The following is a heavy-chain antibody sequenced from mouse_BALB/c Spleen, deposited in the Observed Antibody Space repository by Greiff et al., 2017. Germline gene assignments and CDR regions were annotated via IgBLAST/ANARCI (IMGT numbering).Heavy chain of an antibody. CDR2: ISSGGGST. J-gene: IGHJ2*01. D-gene: IGHD1-1*01. Sequence: DVMLVESGGGLVKPGGSLKLSCAASGFAFSSYDMSWVRQTPEKRLEWVAYISSGGGSTYYPDTVKGRFTISRDNAKNTLYLQMSSLKSEDTAMYYCARDGSSHFDYWGQGTTLTVSS. CDR3: ARDGSSHFDY. CDR1: GFAFSSYD. V-gene: IGHV5-12-1*01.